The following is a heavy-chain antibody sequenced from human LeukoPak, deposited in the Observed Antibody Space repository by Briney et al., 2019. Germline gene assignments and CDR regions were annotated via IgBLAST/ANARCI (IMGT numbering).Heavy chain of an antibody. V-gene: IGHV1-2*02. CDR1: GYTFTGYY. CDR2: INPNSGGT. D-gene: IGHD3-22*01. Sequence: ASVKVSCKASGYTFTGYYMHWVRQAPGQGPEWMGWINPNSGGTNYAQKFQGRVTMTRDTSISTAYMELSRLRSDDTAVYYCARQTPTPYYYDSSGYSNWFDPWGQGTLVTVSS. CDR3: ARQTPTPYYYDSSGYSNWFDP. J-gene: IGHJ5*02.